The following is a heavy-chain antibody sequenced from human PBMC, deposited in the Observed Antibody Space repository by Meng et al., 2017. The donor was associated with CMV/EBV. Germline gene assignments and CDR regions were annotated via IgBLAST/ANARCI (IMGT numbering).Heavy chain of an antibody. V-gene: IGHV1-2*02. CDR3: ARMFAASSGWLDP. CDR2: INPNSGGT. J-gene: IGHJ5*02. CDR1: GYTFTGYY. Sequence: SVKVSCKASGYTFTGYYMHWVRQAPGQGLEWMGWINPNSGGTNYAQKFQGRVTMTRDTSISTAYTELSRLRSDDTAVYYCARMFAASSGWLDPWGQGTLVTVSS. D-gene: IGHD6-6*01.